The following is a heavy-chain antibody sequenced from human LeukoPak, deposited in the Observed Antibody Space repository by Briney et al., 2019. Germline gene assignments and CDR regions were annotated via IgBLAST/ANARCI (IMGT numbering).Heavy chain of an antibody. J-gene: IGHJ4*02. D-gene: IGHD6-19*01. CDR3: ARETSGWYYY. V-gene: IGHV3-21*01. CDR1: GFTFSSYS. CDR2: ISSSSSYI. Sequence: GGSLRLSCAASGFTFSSYSMNWVRQAPGKGLEWVSSISSSSSYIYYADSMKGRFTISRDNAKNSLYLQMNSLRAEDTAVYYCARETSGWYYYWGQGTLVTVSS.